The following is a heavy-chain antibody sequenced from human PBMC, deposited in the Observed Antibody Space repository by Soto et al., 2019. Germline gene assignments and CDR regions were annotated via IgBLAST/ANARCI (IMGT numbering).Heavy chain of an antibody. CDR1: GFIFENFG. Sequence: HPGGSLRLSCAASGFIFENFGMSWVRQAPGKGLQWISSISGSGFNKYYADSVKGRFTISRDNSKSTVYLELNNLSAEDTAVYYCAKNQGVELVPLATVDWFDPWGQGSVVTVSS. CDR2: ISGSGFNK. CDR3: AKNQGVELVPLATVDWFDP. J-gene: IGHJ5*02. D-gene: IGHD1-26*01. V-gene: IGHV3-23*01.